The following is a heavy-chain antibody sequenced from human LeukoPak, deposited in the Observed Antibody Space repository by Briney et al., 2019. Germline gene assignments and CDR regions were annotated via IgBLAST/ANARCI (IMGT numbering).Heavy chain of an antibody. J-gene: IGHJ3*02. Sequence: ASVKVSCKASGYTFTTYAMNWVRQAPGQGLEWMAWINPKSSGTNYAQKFQGRVTMTRDTSISTIYMELTRLRSDDTAVYYCASSEGYTDAFQIWGQGTMVTVSS. CDR1: GYTFTTYA. V-gene: IGHV1-2*02. CDR3: ASSEGYTDAFQI. CDR2: INPKSSGT. D-gene: IGHD2-2*02.